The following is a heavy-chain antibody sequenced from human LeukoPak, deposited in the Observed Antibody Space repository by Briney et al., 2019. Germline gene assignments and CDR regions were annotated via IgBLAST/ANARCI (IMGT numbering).Heavy chain of an antibody. V-gene: IGHV4-34*01. J-gene: IGHJ4*02. CDR3: ASGYSYGLRDY. D-gene: IGHD5-18*01. CDR2: INHSGST. CDR1: GGSFSGYY. Sequence: SETLSPTCAVYGGSFSGYYWSWIRQPPGKGLEWIGEINHSGSTNYNPSLKSRVTISVDTSKNQFSLKLSSVTAADTAVYYCASGYSYGLRDYWGQGTLVIVSS.